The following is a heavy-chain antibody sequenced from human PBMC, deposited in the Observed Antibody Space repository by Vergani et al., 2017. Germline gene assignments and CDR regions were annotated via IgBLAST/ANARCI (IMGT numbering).Heavy chain of an antibody. CDR2: ISWNSGSI. Sequence: EVQLVESGGGLVQPGRSLRLSCAASGFTFDDYAMHWVRQAPGKGLEWVSGISWNSGSIGYADSVKGRFTISRDNAKNSLYLQMNRLRAEDTALYYCAKDSGMVYASYFDYWGQGTLVTVSS. CDR1: GFTFDDYA. D-gene: IGHD2-8*01. V-gene: IGHV3-9*01. J-gene: IGHJ4*02. CDR3: AKDSGMVYASYFDY.